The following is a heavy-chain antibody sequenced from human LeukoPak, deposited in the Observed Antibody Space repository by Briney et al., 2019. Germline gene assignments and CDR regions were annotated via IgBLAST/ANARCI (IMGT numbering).Heavy chain of an antibody. CDR2: INWNGGST. CDR1: GFTFDDYG. CDR3: ARVQLLYPEQSYFDY. J-gene: IGHJ4*02. D-gene: IGHD1/OR15-1a*01. Sequence: GGSLRLSCAASGFTFDDYGMSWVRQAPGKGLEWVSGINWNGGSTGYADSVKGRFTISRDNAKNSLYLQMNGLRAEDTALYYCARVQLLYPEQSYFDYWGQGTLVTVSS. V-gene: IGHV3-20*04.